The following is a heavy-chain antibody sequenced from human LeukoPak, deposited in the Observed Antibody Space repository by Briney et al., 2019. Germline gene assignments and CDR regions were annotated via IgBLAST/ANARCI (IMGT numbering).Heavy chain of an antibody. CDR1: GFTFSSYG. CDR2: IRYDGSNK. J-gene: IGHJ4*02. Sequence: GGSLRLSCAASGFTFSSYGMHWVRQAPGKGLEWVAFIRYDGSNKYYADSVKGRFTISRDNSKNTLYLQMNSLRAEDTAVYYCAKGPIAAAVPGVDYWGQGTLVTVSS. CDR3: AKGPIAAAVPGVDY. V-gene: IGHV3-30*02. D-gene: IGHD6-13*01.